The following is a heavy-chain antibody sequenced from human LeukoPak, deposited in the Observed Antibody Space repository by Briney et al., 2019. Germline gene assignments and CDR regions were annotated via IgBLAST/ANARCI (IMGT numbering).Heavy chain of an antibody. CDR3: ARGNWEVITPDY. Sequence: SETLSLTCTVSGGSISTYYWSWIRQPPGKGLEWIGYIYYSGSTNYNPSLKSRVTISIDTSKNQLSLKLSSVTAAGTAVYYCARGNWEVITPDYWGQGTLVTVSS. V-gene: IGHV4-59*01. CDR2: IYYSGST. D-gene: IGHD3-22*01. CDR1: GGSISTYY. J-gene: IGHJ4*02.